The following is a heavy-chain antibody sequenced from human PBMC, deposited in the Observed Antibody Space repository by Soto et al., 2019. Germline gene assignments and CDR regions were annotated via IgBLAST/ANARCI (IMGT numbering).Heavy chain of an antibody. D-gene: IGHD4-17*01. CDR1: GYSFTSYW. V-gene: IGHV5-51*01. Sequence: GESLKISCKGSGYSFTSYWIGWVRQMPGKGLEWMGIIYPGDSDTRYSPSFQGQVTISADKSISTAYLQWSSLKASDTAMYYCARLHGDSFYYYYGMDVWGRGTTVTVSS. J-gene: IGHJ6*02. CDR3: ARLHGDSFYYYYGMDV. CDR2: IYPGDSDT.